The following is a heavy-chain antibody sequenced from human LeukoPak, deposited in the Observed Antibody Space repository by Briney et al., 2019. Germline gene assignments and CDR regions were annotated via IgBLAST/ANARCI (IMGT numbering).Heavy chain of an antibody. CDR1: GGSISSGGYY. J-gene: IGHJ4*02. CDR3: ARVIKGQWLDFTVLDY. Sequence: SQTLSLTCTVSGGSISSGGYYWSWLRQPPGKGLEWIVYIYHSGSTYYNPSLKSRVTISVDRSKNQFSLKLSSVTAADTAVYYCARVIKGQWLDFTVLDYWGQGTLVTVSS. CDR2: IYHSGST. V-gene: IGHV4-30-2*01. D-gene: IGHD6-19*01.